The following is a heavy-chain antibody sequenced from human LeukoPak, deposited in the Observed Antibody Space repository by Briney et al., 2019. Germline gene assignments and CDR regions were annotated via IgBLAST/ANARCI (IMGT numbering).Heavy chain of an antibody. Sequence: ASVKVSCKASGYTFTSYYMHWVRQAPGQGLEWMGIINPSGGSTSYAQKFQGRVTMTRDTSTSTVYMELSSLRSEDTAVYCCARVQENYDFWSGYYTRGPAVYYYGMDVWGQGTTVTVSS. CDR2: INPSGGST. V-gene: IGHV1-46*01. D-gene: IGHD3-3*01. J-gene: IGHJ6*02. CDR3: ARVQENYDFWSGYYTRGPAVYYYGMDV. CDR1: GYTFTSYY.